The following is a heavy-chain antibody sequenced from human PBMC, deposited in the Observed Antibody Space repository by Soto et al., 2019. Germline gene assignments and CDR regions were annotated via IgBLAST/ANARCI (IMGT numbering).Heavy chain of an antibody. V-gene: IGHV3-66*01. CDR2: IYSGGST. Sequence: EVQLVESGGGLVQPGGFLRLSCAASGFTVTSNYMSWVRQAPGKGLEWVSVIYSGGSTYYADSVKGRFTISRDNSKNTRYLQMNSLRAEDTAVYYCARWDIAVAGLDYWGQGTLVTVSS. D-gene: IGHD6-19*01. CDR1: GFTVTSNY. CDR3: ARWDIAVAGLDY. J-gene: IGHJ4*02.